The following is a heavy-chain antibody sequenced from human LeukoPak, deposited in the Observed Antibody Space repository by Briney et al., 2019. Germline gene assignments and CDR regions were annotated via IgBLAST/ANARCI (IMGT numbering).Heavy chain of an antibody. CDR2: ISHDGSNK. Sequence: GGSLRLSCAASTFFFSSYGIHWVRQAPGKGLEWVALISHDGSNKYYADSVKGRFTISRDSSKNTLYLQMNSLRPEDTAVYYCARIQYSGYENYYNYYGMDVWGQGTTVTVSS. CDR3: ARIQYSGYENYYNYYGMDV. D-gene: IGHD5-12*01. CDR1: TFFFSSYG. V-gene: IGHV3-30*03. J-gene: IGHJ6*02.